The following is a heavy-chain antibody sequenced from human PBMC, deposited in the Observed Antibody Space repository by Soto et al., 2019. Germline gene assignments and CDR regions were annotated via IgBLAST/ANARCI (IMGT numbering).Heavy chain of an antibody. V-gene: IGHV3-33*01. Sequence: GGSLRLSCAASGFTFSSYGMHWVRQAPGKGLEWVAVIWYDGSNKYYADSVKGRFTISRDNSKNTLYLQMNSLRAEDTAVYYCARGNSNPPPYDTTEEWFDPWGQGTLVTVSS. CDR2: IWYDGSNK. CDR1: GFTFSSYG. CDR3: ARGNSNPPPYDTTEEWFDP. D-gene: IGHD4-4*01. J-gene: IGHJ5*02.